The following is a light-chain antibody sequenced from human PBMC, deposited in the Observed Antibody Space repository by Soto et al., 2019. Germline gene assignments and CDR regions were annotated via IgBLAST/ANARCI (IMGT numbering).Light chain of an antibody. CDR1: HDIARW. CDR3: QQVKGFPLT. CDR2: AAS. Sequence: DIQMTQSPSSVSAFVGDRVAITCRASHDIARWLAWYQQQPGKAPRLLIYAASSLQSGVPTRFSGSGSGTDFTLTITNLQPEDSAVYYCQQVKGFPLTFGGGTRLEIK. J-gene: IGKJ5*01. V-gene: IGKV1-12*01.